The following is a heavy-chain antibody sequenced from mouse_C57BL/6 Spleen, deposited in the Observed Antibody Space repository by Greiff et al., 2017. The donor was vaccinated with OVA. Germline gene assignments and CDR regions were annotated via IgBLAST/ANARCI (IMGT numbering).Heavy chain of an antibody. CDR2: IDPSDSET. CDR3: AREGAAQAPYYFDN. D-gene: IGHD3-2*02. Sequence: QVQLKQSGAELVRPGSSVKLSCKASGYTFTSYWMPWVKQRPIQGLEWIGNIDPSDSETHYNQKFKDKATLTVDKSSSTAYMQLSSLTSEDSAVYYCAREGAAQAPYYFDNWGKGTTLTVSS. V-gene: IGHV1-52*01. J-gene: IGHJ2*01. CDR1: GYTFTSYW.